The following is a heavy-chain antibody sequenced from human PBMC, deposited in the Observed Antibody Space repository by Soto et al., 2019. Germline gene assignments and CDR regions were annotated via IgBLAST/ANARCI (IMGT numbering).Heavy chain of an antibody. D-gene: IGHD2-21*02. J-gene: IGHJ4*02. CDR1: GFAFSAYG. Sequence: GSLRLSCAASGFAFSAYGMSWVRHVPGKGLEWAAGISSSGGRTNYADSVKGRFTISRDNSKDTLYLQMNSLRAEDTALYYCAKVQEFCGFNCYIVDSWGQGVLVTVSS. CDR2: ISSSGGRT. CDR3: AKVQEFCGFNCYIVDS. V-gene: IGHV3-23*01.